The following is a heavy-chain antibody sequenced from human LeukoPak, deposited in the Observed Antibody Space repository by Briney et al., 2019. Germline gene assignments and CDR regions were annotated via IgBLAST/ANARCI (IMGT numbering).Heavy chain of an antibody. J-gene: IGHJ4*02. CDR3: AKWFCREGTCPRHYDW. Sequence: GGSLRLSCAASGFTFSSHAMGWVRQAPGEGLEWVSTVGASGAGTFYADSVKGRFTISRDNSKNTVYLLMNSLRADDTAMYYCAKWFCREGTCPRHYDWWGQGTLVTVSS. D-gene: IGHD3-22*01. CDR1: GFTFSSHA. CDR2: VGASGAGT. V-gene: IGHV3-23*01.